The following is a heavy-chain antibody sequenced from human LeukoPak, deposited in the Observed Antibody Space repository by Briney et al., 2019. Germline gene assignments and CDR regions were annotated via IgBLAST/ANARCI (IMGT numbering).Heavy chain of an antibody. CDR3: ARESYDILTGAPGNYFDY. CDR1: GYTFTSYY. Sequence: ASVKVSCKASGYTFTSYYIHWVRQAPGQGLEWMGWINPNSGGTNYAQKFQGRVTISRDNAKNSLYLQMNSLRAEDTAVYYCARESYDILTGAPGNYFDYWGQGTLDTVSS. V-gene: IGHV1-2*02. J-gene: IGHJ4*02. CDR2: INPNSGGT. D-gene: IGHD3-9*01.